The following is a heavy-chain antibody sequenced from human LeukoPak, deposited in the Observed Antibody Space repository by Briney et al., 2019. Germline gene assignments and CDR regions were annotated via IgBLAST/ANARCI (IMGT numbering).Heavy chain of an antibody. CDR1: GGSISSYY. Sequence: SETLSLTCTVSGGSISSYYWSWIRQPPGKGLDWIGYIYYSGSTNYNPSLKSRVTISVDTSKNQFSLKLSSVTAADTAVYYCARYDTYYDILAFDPWGQGTLVTVSS. D-gene: IGHD3-9*01. CDR2: IYYSGST. CDR3: ARYDTYYDILAFDP. J-gene: IGHJ5*02. V-gene: IGHV4-59*08.